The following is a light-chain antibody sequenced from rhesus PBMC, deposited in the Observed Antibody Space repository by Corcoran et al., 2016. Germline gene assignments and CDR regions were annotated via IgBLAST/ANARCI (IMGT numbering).Light chain of an antibody. CDR3: QQHNTYPIFT. V-gene: IGKV1S14*01. CDR1: QGISNF. J-gene: IGKJ3*01. CDR2: YAS. Sequence: DIQMTQSPSSLSASVGDTVTIPCRASQGISNFLAWYQQRPGKAPKPLIYYASNLESGVPSRFSGGGSGTDFTRTISSRQPEDFGTYYCQQHNTYPIFTFGPGTKLDIK.